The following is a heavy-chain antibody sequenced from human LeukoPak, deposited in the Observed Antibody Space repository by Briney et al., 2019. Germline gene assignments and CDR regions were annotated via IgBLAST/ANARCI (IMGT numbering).Heavy chain of an antibody. D-gene: IGHD3-10*01. CDR1: GHSFTSYW. CDR2: IDPSDSYT. V-gene: IGHV5-10-1*01. J-gene: IGHJ6*02. CDR3: ARRGYYYYGMDV. Sequence: HGESLKISCKDSGHSFTSYWISWVRQMPGKGLEWMGRIDPSDSYTNYSPSFQGHVTISVDKSISTAYLQWTGLKSSDSAMYYCARRGYYYYGMDVWGQGTTVTVSS.